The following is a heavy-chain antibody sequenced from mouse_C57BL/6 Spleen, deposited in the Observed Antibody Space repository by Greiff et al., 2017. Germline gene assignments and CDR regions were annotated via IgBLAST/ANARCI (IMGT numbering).Heavy chain of an antibody. D-gene: IGHD1-1*01. CDR3: AKDYYGSGLFDY. Sequence: EVKVVESGGGLVKPGGSLKLSCAASGFTFSSYAMSWVRQTPEKRLEWVATISDGGSYTYYPDNVKGRFTISRDNAKNNLYLQMSHLKSEDTAMYCCAKDYYGSGLFDYWGQGTTLTVSS. CDR1: GFTFSSYA. V-gene: IGHV5-4*01. CDR2: ISDGGSYT. J-gene: IGHJ2*01.